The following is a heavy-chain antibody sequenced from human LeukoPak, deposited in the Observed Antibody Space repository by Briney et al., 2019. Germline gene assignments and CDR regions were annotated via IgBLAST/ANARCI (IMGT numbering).Heavy chain of an antibody. J-gene: IGHJ6*02. V-gene: IGHV3-48*03. Sequence: QPGGSLRLSCAASGFTFSSYEMNWVRQAPGKGLEWVSYISSSGSTIYYADSVKGRFTISRDNAKNTLYLQMNSLRAEDTAVYYCARGVTMVRGVTYYYYYGMDVWGQGTTVTVSS. CDR3: ARGVTMVRGVTYYYYYGMDV. CDR2: ISSSGSTI. D-gene: IGHD3-10*01. CDR1: GFTFSSYE.